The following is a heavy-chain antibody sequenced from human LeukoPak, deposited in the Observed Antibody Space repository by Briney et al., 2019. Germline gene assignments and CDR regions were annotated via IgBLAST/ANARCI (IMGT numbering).Heavy chain of an antibody. J-gene: IGHJ1*01. D-gene: IGHD3-9*01. CDR3: ARGVFGILTGSLYFQH. CDR2: IYTSGST. Sequence: SQTLSLTCTVSGGSISSGSYYWSWIRQPAGKGLEWIGRIYTSGSTNYNPSLKSRVTISVDTSKNQFSLKLSSVTAADTAVYYCARGVFGILTGSLYFQHWGQGTLVTVSS. V-gene: IGHV4-61*02. CDR1: GGSISSGSYY.